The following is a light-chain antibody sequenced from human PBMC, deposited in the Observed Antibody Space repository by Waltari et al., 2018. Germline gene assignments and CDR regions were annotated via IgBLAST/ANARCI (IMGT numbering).Light chain of an antibody. Sequence: EIVMTQSPETPSVSPGQRVTLSCRASQNIDASLAWHQQRPGQAPRVLISGASYRVTGIPDRFSGGGSGTEFTLTISSLQSEDVAIYYCQQFHTWPLTFGGGTKVEIK. CDR3: QQFHTWPLT. V-gene: IGKV3-15*01. CDR2: GAS. CDR1: QNIDAS. J-gene: IGKJ4*01.